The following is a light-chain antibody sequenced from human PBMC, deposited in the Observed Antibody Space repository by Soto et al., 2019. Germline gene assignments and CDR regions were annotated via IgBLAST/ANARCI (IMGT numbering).Light chain of an antibody. CDR3: GTWDSSLSAFL. V-gene: IGLV1-51*02. J-gene: IGLJ2*01. Sequence: QSVLTQPPSVSAAPGQKVTISCSGSSSNIENNYVSWYQQLPGAAPKLLFHEDNKRPSGIPDRFSGSKSGTSATLGITGLLTGDEADYYCGTWDSSLSAFLFGGRTKLTVL. CDR2: EDN. CDR1: SSNIENNY.